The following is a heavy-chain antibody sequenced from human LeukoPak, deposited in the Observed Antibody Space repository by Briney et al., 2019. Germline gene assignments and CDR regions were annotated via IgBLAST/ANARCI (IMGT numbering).Heavy chain of an antibody. CDR3: ARDHFLYDSSGFLFDY. V-gene: IGHV4-39*02. D-gene: IGHD3-22*01. Sequence: SETLSLTCTVSGGSISSSSYYWGWIRQPPGKGLEWIGSIYYSGSTYYNPSLKSRVTISVDTSKNQFSLKLSSVTAADTAVYYCARDHFLYDSSGFLFDYWGQGTLVTVSS. CDR2: IYYSGST. J-gene: IGHJ4*02. CDR1: GGSISSSSYY.